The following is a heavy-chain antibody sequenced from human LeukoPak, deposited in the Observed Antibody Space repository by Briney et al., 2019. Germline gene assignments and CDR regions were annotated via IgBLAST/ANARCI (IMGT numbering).Heavy chain of an antibody. CDR2: INSAGSST. CDR3: AKREDYYGSGPFDY. Sequence: PGGSLRLSCAASGFTFSSYAMHWVRQAPGKGLVWVSHINSAGSSTSYADSVKGRFTISRDNSKNTLYLQMNSLRAEDSAVYYCAKREDYYGSGPFDYWGQGTLVTVSS. D-gene: IGHD3-10*01. J-gene: IGHJ4*02. CDR1: GFTFSSYA. V-gene: IGHV3-74*01.